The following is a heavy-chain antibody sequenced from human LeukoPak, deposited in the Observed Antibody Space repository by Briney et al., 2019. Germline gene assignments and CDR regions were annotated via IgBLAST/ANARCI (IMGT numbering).Heavy chain of an antibody. J-gene: IGHJ4*02. V-gene: IGHV3-30*18. CDR3: AKDHSGSYYYVHY. CDR1: GFTFDDYA. Sequence: GGSLRLSCAASGFTFDDYAMHWVRQAPGKGLEWVAVISYDGSNKYYADSVKGRFTISRDNSKNTLYLQMNSLRAEDTAVYYCAKDHSGSYYYVHYWGQGTLVTVSS. D-gene: IGHD1-26*01. CDR2: ISYDGSNK.